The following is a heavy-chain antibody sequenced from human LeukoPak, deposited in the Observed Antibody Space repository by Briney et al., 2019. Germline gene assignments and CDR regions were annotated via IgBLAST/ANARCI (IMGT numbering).Heavy chain of an antibody. J-gene: IGHJ6*02. CDR1: GYTFTNYY. CDR2: MNPSGAGT. Sequence: ASVTVSCKASGYTFTNYYMHWVRQAPGQGPEWMGIMNPSGAGTIYAQRFQGRVTMTRDTSTSTVYMELSSLRSEDTAVYYCARDGPHDYSYYYYGMDVWGQGTTVTVSS. V-gene: IGHV1-46*01. D-gene: IGHD4-11*01. CDR3: ARDGPHDYSYYYYGMDV.